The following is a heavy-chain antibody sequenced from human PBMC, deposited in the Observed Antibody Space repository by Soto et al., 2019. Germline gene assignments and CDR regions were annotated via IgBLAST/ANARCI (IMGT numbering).Heavy chain of an antibody. Sequence: KPSETLSLTCAVSGGSISSGGYSWSWIRQPPGKGLEWIGYIYHSGSTYYNPSLKSRVTISVDRSKNQFSLKLSSVTAADTAVYYCARGTRSTRGSYYYDSSGYPNPENAFDIWGQGTMVTVSS. V-gene: IGHV4-30-2*01. CDR2: IYHSGST. CDR1: GGSISSGGYS. D-gene: IGHD3-22*01. CDR3: ARGTRSTRGSYYYDSSGYPNPENAFDI. J-gene: IGHJ3*02.